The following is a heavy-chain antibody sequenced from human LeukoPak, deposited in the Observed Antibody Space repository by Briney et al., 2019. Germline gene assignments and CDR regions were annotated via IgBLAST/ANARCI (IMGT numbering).Heavy chain of an antibody. Sequence: KTSETLSLTCTVSGGSIGSHYWSWIRQPPGEGLEWIGYIYYSGTTSYNPSLKSRFPISVDPSKNQFSLKLSSVTAADTAVYYCARDYYDSRGEAFDIWGLGTMVTVSS. D-gene: IGHD3-22*01. CDR3: ARDYYDSRGEAFDI. CDR1: GGSIGSHY. J-gene: IGHJ3*02. CDR2: IYYSGTT. V-gene: IGHV4-59*11.